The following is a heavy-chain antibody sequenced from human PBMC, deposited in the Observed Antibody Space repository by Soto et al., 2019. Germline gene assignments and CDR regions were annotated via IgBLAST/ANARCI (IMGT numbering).Heavy chain of an antibody. Sequence: GESLKISCKGSGYSFTSYWISWVRQMPGKGLEWMGRIDPSDSYTNYSPSFQGHVTISADKSISTAYLQWSSLEASDTAMYYCANTFHDSSGYYGTAGFDPWGQGTLVTVSS. CDR3: ANTFHDSSGYYGTAGFDP. D-gene: IGHD3-22*01. CDR2: IDPSDSYT. V-gene: IGHV5-10-1*01. J-gene: IGHJ5*02. CDR1: GYSFTSYW.